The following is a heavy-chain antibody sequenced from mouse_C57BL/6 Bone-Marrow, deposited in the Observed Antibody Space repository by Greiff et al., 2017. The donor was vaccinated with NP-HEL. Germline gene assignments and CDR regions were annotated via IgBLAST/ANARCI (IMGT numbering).Heavy chain of an antibody. CDR2: IHPNSGST. V-gene: IGHV1-64*01. J-gene: IGHJ1*03. CDR3: ARGAYYSNYWYFDV. CDR1: GYTFSSYW. D-gene: IGHD2-5*01. Sequence: QVQLQQPGAELVKPGASVKLSCKASGYTFSSYWMHWVKQRPGQGLEWIGMIHPNSGSTNYNEKFKSKATLTVDKSSSTAYMQLSSLTSEDSAVYYCARGAYYSNYWYFDVWGTGTTVTVSS.